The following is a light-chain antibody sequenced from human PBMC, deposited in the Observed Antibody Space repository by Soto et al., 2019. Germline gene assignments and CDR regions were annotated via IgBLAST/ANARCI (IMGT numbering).Light chain of an antibody. CDR2: AAS. J-gene: IGKJ1*01. CDR1: QSISSY. Sequence: QMAQSPSSLSESVRDRGTITCRASQSISSYLNWYQQKTGKAPXLLIYAASSLQSGVPSRFSGSGSGTEFTLTISSLQPDDFATYYCQQFNTSPWTFGQGTKWIS. V-gene: IGKV1-39*01. CDR3: QQFNTSPWT.